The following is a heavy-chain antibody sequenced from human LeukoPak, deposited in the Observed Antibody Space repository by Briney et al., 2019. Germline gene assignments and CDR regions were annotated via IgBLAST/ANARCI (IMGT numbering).Heavy chain of an antibody. CDR2: IYYSGST. V-gene: IGHV4-59*01. CDR3: ARDRVFDAFDI. CDR1: GGSISSYY. Sequence: SETLSLTCTVSGGSISSYYWSWIRQPPGKGLEWIGYIYYSGSTNYNPSLKSRVTISVDTSKNQFSLKLSSVTAADTPVYYCARDRVFDAFDIWGQGTMVTVSS. J-gene: IGHJ3*02.